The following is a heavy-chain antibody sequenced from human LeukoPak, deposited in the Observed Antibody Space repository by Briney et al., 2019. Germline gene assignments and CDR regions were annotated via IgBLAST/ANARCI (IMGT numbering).Heavy chain of an antibody. CDR3: AKDTPPIYCSGGSCPLDY. V-gene: IGHV3-9*01. CDR1: GFTFDDYA. Sequence: PGRSLRLSCAASGFTFDDYAMHWVRQAPGKGLEWVSGISWNSGSIGYADSVKGRFTISRDNAKNSLYLQMNSLRAKDTALYYCAKDTPPIYCSGGSCPLDYWGQGTLVTVSS. CDR2: ISWNSGSI. J-gene: IGHJ4*02. D-gene: IGHD2-15*01.